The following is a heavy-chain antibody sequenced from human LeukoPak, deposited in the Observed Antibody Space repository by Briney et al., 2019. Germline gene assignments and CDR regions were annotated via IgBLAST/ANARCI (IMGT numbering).Heavy chain of an antibody. CDR3: ARTYGSGSYVY. Sequence: ASVKVSCKASGYTFTGYYMHWVRQAPGQGLEWMGWINPNSGGTNYAQKFQGRVTMTRDTSTSTVYMELSSLRSEDTAVYYCARTYGSGSYVYWGQGTLVTVSS. J-gene: IGHJ4*02. D-gene: IGHD3-10*01. V-gene: IGHV1-2*02. CDR1: GYTFTGYY. CDR2: INPNSGGT.